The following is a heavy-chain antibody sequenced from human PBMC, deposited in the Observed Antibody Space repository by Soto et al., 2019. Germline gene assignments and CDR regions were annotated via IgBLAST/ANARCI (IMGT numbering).Heavy chain of an antibody. CDR1: GGTFSSYT. Sequence: SVKVSCKASGGTFSSYTISWVRQAPGQGLEWMGRIIPILGIANYAQKFQGRVTITADKSTSTAYMELSSLRSEDTAVYYCARGPSIPTSAPNFDYWGQGTLVTVSS. J-gene: IGHJ4*02. CDR3: ARGPSIPTSAPNFDY. CDR2: IIPILGIA. D-gene: IGHD2-21*01. V-gene: IGHV1-69*02.